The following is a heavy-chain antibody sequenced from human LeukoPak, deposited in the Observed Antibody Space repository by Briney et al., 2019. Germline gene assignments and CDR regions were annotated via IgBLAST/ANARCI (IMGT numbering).Heavy chain of an antibody. CDR3: AKVPTGEGSSGPDDSY. Sequence: GGSLRLSCAASAFSLNAYNMNWVRQAPGKGLEWVSSISYTGTYIYYADSVKGRFTISRDNAKNSLYLQMNSLRAEDAAVYYCAKVPTGEGSSGPDDSYWGQGTLVTVSS. CDR2: ISYTGTYI. J-gene: IGHJ4*02. V-gene: IGHV3-21*04. D-gene: IGHD3-22*01. CDR1: AFSLNAYN.